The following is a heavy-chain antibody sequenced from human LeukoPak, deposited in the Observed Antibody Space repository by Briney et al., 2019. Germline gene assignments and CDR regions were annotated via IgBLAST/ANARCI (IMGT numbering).Heavy chain of an antibody. CDR1: GFTFNTYS. J-gene: IGHJ6*03. CDR3: ARGRGYSYGIPYYYYYMDV. D-gene: IGHD5-18*01. CDR2: IDSSGGYM. V-gene: IGHV3-21*06. Sequence: GGSLRLSCEASGFTFNTYSMNWARQAPGKGLEWVSSIDSSGGYMFYADSVKGRFIISRDNAKDSLYLQMNSLRADDTAVYYCARGRGYSYGIPYYYYYMDVWGKGTTVTVSS.